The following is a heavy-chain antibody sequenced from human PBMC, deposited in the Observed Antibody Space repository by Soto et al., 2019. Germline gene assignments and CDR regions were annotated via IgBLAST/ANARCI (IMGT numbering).Heavy chain of an antibody. CDR2: IVPLLGTA. J-gene: IGHJ2*01. Sequence: QVQLVQSGAEVKKPGSSVKVSCKASGDIFSSYPFSWVRQAPGQGLEWMGGIVPLLGTADYAQKFQDRVTITADDSTSTVDMELSSLRSDDTGVYYCARARRSQNWYFGVGGRGTLVSVSS. CDR1: GDIFSSYP. V-gene: IGHV1-69*01. CDR3: ARARRSQNWYFGV.